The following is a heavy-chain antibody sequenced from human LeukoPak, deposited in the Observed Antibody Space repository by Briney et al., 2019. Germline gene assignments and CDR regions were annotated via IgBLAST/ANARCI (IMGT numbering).Heavy chain of an antibody. CDR3: ARNVLPGYFDY. CDR2: INSDGSST. V-gene: IGHV3-74*01. Sequence: GGSLRLSCAASGFTFSSYWMHWVRQAPGKGLVWVPRINSDGSSTSYADPVKGRFTTSRDNAKNTLYLQMNSLRAEDTAVYYCARNVLPGYFDYWGQGTLVTVSS. CDR1: GFTFSSYW. D-gene: IGHD2-15*01. J-gene: IGHJ4*02.